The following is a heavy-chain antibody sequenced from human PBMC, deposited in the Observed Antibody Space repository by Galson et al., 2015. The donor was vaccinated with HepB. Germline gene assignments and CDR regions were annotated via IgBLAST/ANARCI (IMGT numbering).Heavy chain of an antibody. CDR2: IIPILGIA. Sequence: SVKVSCKASGGTFSSYTISWVRQAPGQGLEWMGRIIPILGIANYAQKFQGRVTITADKSTSTAYMELSSLRSEDTAVYYCARDRYQLLEHINWFDPWGQGTLVTVSS. D-gene: IGHD2-2*01. CDR1: GGTFSSYT. V-gene: IGHV1-69*04. J-gene: IGHJ5*02. CDR3: ARDRYQLLEHINWFDP.